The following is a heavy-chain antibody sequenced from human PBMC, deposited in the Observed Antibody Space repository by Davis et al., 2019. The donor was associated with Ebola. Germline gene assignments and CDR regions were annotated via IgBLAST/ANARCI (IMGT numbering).Heavy chain of an antibody. J-gene: IGHJ4*02. Sequence: GESLKISCTGSGYSFTSYWISWVRQMPGKGLEWMGRIDPSDSYTNYSPSFQGHVTISADKSISTAYLQWSSLKASDTAMYYCAISSVFYGPLDYWGQGTLVTVSS. D-gene: IGHD2/OR15-2a*01. CDR1: GYSFTSYW. CDR2: IDPSDSYT. CDR3: AISSVFYGPLDY. V-gene: IGHV5-10-1*01.